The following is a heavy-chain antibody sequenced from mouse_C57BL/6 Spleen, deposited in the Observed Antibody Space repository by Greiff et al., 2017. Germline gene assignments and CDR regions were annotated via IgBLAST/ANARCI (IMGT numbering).Heavy chain of an antibody. CDR3: EKHYRNFDY. CDR2: ISGGGGNT. D-gene: IGHD2-12*01. CDR1: GFTFSSYT. J-gene: IGHJ2*01. V-gene: IGHV5-9*01. Sequence: DVKLVESGGGLVKPGGSLKLSCAASGFTFSSYTMSWVRQTPEKRLEWVATISGGGGNTYYPDSVKGRFTISRDNAKNTLYLQMRSQRAEDKALYYCEKHYRNFDYWGPGTTLTVSS.